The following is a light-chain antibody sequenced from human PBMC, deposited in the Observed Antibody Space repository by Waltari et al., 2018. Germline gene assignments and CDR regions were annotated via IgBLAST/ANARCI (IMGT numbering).Light chain of an antibody. CDR2: TAS. Sequence: AIQMTQSPSSLFASVGDRVTITCRASQGIRNDLGWYQQKPGKAPKLLIYTASSLHSGVPSRFSGSGSGTEFTLTISILQPEDFATYYCLQDYSFPRTFGQGTKVEI. CDR3: LQDYSFPRT. J-gene: IGKJ1*01. V-gene: IGKV1-6*01. CDR1: QGIRND.